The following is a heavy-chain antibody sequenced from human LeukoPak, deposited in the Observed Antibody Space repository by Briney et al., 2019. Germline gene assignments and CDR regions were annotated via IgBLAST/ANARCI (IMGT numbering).Heavy chain of an antibody. D-gene: IGHD3-22*01. Sequence: SETLSLTCTVSGGSISSYYWSWIRQPPGKALEWIGYIYYSGSTNYNPSLKSRVTISVDTSKNQFFLKLSSVTAADTAVYYCARHIVGPYYYDSSGYYQDAFDIWGQGTMVTVSS. J-gene: IGHJ3*02. V-gene: IGHV4-59*08. CDR3: ARHIVGPYYYDSSGYYQDAFDI. CDR2: IYYSGST. CDR1: GGSISSYY.